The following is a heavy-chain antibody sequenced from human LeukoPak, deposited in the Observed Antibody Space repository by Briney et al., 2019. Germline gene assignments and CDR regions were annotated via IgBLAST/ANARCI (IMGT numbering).Heavy chain of an antibody. CDR1: GGSFSGYY. Sequence: SETLSLTCAVYGGSFSGYYWSWIRQPPGKGLDWIGETNHSGSTNYNPSLKSRVTISVDTSKNQFSLKLSSVTAADTAVYYCASGLGRDFDYWGQGTLVTVSS. J-gene: IGHJ4*02. CDR3: ASGLGRDFDY. V-gene: IGHV4-34*01. D-gene: IGHD5-24*01. CDR2: TNHSGST.